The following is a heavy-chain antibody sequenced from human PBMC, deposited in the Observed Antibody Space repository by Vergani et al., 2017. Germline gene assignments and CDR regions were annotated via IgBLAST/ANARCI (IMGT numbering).Heavy chain of an antibody. V-gene: IGHV3-7*01. CDR3: VRVMMSTLD. D-gene: IGHD5/OR15-5a*01. CDR2: IKQDGSEK. J-gene: IGHJ4*02. CDR1: GFPLSNSW. Sequence: EVQLVESGGGLVQPGGSLRLSCAGSGFPLSNSWMNWGRQTPGKGLEWVASIKQDGSEKYYVDSVKGRFTISRDNTKNSLYLQMNSLRVEDTAVYFCVRVMMSTLDWGQGTLVTVSS.